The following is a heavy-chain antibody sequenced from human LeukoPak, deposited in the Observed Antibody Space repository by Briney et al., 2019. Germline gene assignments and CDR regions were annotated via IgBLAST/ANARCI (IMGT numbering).Heavy chain of an antibody. CDR3: AKYSSSRYFDWLDY. CDR2: ISYDGSNK. CDR1: GFTFSSYG. J-gene: IGHJ4*02. Sequence: PGGSLRLSCAASGFTFSSYGMHWVRQAPGKGLEWVAVISYDGSNKYYADSVKGRFTISRDNSKNTLYLQMNSLRAEDTAVYYCAKYSSSRYFDWLDYWGQGTLVTVSS. V-gene: IGHV3-30*18. D-gene: IGHD3-9*01.